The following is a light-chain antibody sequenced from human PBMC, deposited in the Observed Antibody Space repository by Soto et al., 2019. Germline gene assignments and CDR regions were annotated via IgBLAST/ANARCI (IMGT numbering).Light chain of an antibody. Sequence: EVVMTQSPTTLSVSPGERVTLSCRASQTISNNLAWYRKKPGKAPSLLIYGISTRATGLPARFSGSASGTEFTLTISSPQSDDFALYYGQQYNNLPHTFGHGTKLEIK. J-gene: IGKJ2*01. CDR1: QTISNN. CDR3: QQYNNLPHT. CDR2: GIS. V-gene: IGKV3-15*01.